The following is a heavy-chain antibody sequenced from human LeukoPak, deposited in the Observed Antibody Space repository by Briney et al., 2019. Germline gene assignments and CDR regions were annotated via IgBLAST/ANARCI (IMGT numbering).Heavy chain of an antibody. CDR2: ISYDGSNK. J-gene: IGHJ4*02. Sequence: GGSLRLSCAASGFTFSSYGMHWVRQAPGKGLEWVAVISYDGSNKYYADSVKGRFTISRDNSKNTLYLQMNSLRAEDAAVYYCARDPLTTYYYGSGTIGDYWGQGTLVTVSS. V-gene: IGHV3-30*03. CDR1: GFTFSSYG. CDR3: ARDPLTTYYYGSGTIGDY. D-gene: IGHD3-10*01.